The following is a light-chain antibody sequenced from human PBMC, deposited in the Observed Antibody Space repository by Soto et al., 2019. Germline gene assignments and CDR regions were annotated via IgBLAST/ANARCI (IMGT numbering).Light chain of an antibody. V-gene: IGLV8-61*01. CDR2: STS. CDR1: SGSVSSTYY. Sequence: QTVVTQEPSFSVSPGGTVTLTCALSSGSVSSTYYPSWYQQTPGQPPRTLIYSTSTRSSGVPDRFSGSTLGNKAALTITGAQADDESDYYCALYMGSAVWVFGGGTKLTVL. J-gene: IGLJ3*02. CDR3: ALYMGSAVWV.